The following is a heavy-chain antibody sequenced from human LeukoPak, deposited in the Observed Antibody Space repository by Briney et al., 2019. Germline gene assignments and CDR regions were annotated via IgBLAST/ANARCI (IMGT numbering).Heavy chain of an antibody. CDR2: IYTSGST. Sequence: SQTLSLTCTVSGGSISSGSYYWSWIRQPAGKGLEWIGRIYTSGSTNYNPSLKSRVTISVDTSKNQFSLKLSSVTAADTAVYYCARDPNWVFDLWGRGTLVTVSP. D-gene: IGHD1-1*01. CDR1: GGSISSGSYY. CDR3: ARDPNWVFDL. V-gene: IGHV4-61*02. J-gene: IGHJ2*01.